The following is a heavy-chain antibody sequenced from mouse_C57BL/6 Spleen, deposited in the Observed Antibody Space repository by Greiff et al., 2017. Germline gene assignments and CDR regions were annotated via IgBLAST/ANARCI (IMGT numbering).Heavy chain of an antibody. D-gene: IGHD2-1*01. CDR3: ARWGGNYGIDYFDY. CDR1: GYTFPSYW. CDR2: IYPGSGST. V-gene: IGHV1-55*01. J-gene: IGHJ2*01. Sequence: QVQLQQPGAELVKPGASVKMSCKASGYTFPSYWITWVKQRPGQGLEWIGDIYPGSGSTNYNETFKSKATLTVDTSSSTAYMQRSSLTSEDSAVYYGARWGGNYGIDYFDYWGQGTTLTVSS.